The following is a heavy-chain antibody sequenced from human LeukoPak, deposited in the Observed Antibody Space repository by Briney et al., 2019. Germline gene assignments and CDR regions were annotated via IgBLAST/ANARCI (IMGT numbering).Heavy chain of an antibody. J-gene: IGHJ4*02. V-gene: IGHV1-2*02. CDR3: ARFYSLRHRAQGY. D-gene: IGHD2-15*01. CDR1: GYTFTGYY. CDR2: INPNSGGT. Sequence: ASVKVSCKASGYTFTGYYMHWVRQAPGQGLEWMGWINPNSGGTNYAQKFQGRVTMTRDTSISTAYMELSRLRSDDTAVYYCARFYSLRHRAQGYWGQGTLVTVSS.